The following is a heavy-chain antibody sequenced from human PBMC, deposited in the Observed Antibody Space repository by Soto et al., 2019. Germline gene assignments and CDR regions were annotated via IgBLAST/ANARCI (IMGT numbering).Heavy chain of an antibody. CDR3: ARGYAGYEPRNNWILNGLDP. J-gene: IGHJ5*02. V-gene: IGHV1-69*01. Sequence: QVQLVQSGAEVKKPGSSVKVSCKASGVTLSDYPINWVRQAPGQGLEWMGGLLPIFGTTIYAQKFQGRLTITAAESKTTACMELSDLRPEDTAIFYCARGYAGYEPRNNWILNGLDPWGQGTLVTVSS. CDR1: GVTLSDYP. D-gene: IGHD2-2*01. CDR2: LLPIFGTT.